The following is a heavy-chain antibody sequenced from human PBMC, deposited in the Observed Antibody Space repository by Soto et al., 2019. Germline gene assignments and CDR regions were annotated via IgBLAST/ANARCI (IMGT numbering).Heavy chain of an antibody. CDR2: ISAYNGNT. CDR3: ARRELGTTLELDD. J-gene: IGHJ4*02. D-gene: IGHD1-26*01. Sequence: QVQLVQSGAEVKKPGASVQVSCKASGYTFSSYGISWVRQAPGQGLEWMGWISAYNGNTMYAQKGQGRVTMTTDTSTSKAYMELRSLKADDTAAYYCARRELGTTLELDDRGQGTVVTVPS. V-gene: IGHV1-18*01. CDR1: GYTFSSYG.